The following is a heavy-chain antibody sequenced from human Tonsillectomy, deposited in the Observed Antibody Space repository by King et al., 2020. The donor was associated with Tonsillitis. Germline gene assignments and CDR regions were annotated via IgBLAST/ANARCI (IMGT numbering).Heavy chain of an antibody. CDR3: ARVEEGVVVVAATPLHYGIDV. CDR1: GGSVSSGSYY. D-gene: IGHD2-15*01. Sequence: QLQESGPGLVKPSETLSLTCTVSGGSVSSGSYYWSWIRQPPGKGLEWIGYIYYSGSTNYKTSLKSRVTISVDTSKNQFSLKLSSVTAADTAVYYFARVEEGVVVVAATPLHYGIDVWGQGTTVTVSS. J-gene: IGHJ6*02. CDR2: IYYSGST. V-gene: IGHV4-61*01.